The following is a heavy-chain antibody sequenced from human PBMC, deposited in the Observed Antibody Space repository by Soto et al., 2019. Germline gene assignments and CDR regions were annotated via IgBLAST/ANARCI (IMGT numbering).Heavy chain of an antibody. D-gene: IGHD3-22*01. J-gene: IGHJ4*02. V-gene: IGHV3-11*01. CDR1: GFTFSDYY. Sequence: QVQLVESGGGLVKTSGSLRIACAASGFTFSDYYMSWVRQAPGKGLGWVSYISSSGNTIYYADSVKGRFTISRDNAKNSVYLHMNSLRAEDTALYFCAKMSSENYYDPVFSWGEGTLVTVSS. CDR2: ISSSGNTI. CDR3: AKMSSENYYDPVFS.